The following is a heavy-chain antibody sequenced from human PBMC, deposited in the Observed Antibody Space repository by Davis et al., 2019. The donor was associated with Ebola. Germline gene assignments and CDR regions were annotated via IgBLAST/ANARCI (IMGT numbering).Heavy chain of an antibody. Sequence: ASVKVSCKASGYTFTSYGISWVRQAPGQGLEWMGWINAGNGNTEYSQKFQGRVTITRDTSASTAYMELSSLRSEDTAVYYCARDGGRGSAAAGTCLDYWGQGTLVTVSS. V-gene: IGHV1-18*04. CDR3: ARDGGRGSAAAGTCLDY. CDR2: INAGNGNT. J-gene: IGHJ4*02. D-gene: IGHD6-13*01. CDR1: GYTFTSYG.